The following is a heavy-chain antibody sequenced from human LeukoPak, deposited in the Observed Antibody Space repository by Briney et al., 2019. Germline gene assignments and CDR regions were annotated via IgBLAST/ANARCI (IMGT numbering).Heavy chain of an antibody. CDR1: GFTFSSYG. CDR2: ISNDGSKK. Sequence: GGSLRLSCAASGFTFSSYGMHWARQAPGKGLDWVAVISNDGSKKYYADSVKGRFTISRDNSKNTLSLQVSSLRTEDTAVYYCAKDRYSYAFEYSDSWGQGTLVTVSS. J-gene: IGHJ4*02. D-gene: IGHD5-18*01. CDR3: AKDRYSYAFEYSDS. V-gene: IGHV3-30*18.